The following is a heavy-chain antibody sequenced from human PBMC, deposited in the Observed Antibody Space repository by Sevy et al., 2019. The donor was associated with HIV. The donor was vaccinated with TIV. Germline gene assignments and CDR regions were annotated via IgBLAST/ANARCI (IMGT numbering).Heavy chain of an antibody. CDR3: AREGCTKPHDY. D-gene: IGHD2-8*01. CDR2: ISGYNGYT. V-gene: IGHV1-18*01. Sequence: ASVKVSCKASGYSFTNYGIGWVRQAPGQGLEWMGWISGYNGYTNYAQNLQGRVTMTTDTSTSTAYMELRSLRSDDTAVYYCAREGCTKPHDYWGQGTLVTVSS. CDR1: GYSFTNYG. J-gene: IGHJ4*02.